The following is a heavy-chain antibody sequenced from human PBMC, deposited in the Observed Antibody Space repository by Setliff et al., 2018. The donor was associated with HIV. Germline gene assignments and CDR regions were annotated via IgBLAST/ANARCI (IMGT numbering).Heavy chain of an antibody. D-gene: IGHD2-8*01. V-gene: IGHV3-48*04. CDR2: IGSDVSII. CDR1: GVTFSIYR. CDR3: AKMGSPVGPDAFDI. J-gene: IGHJ3*02. Sequence: PGGSLRLSCVVSGVTFSIYRMAWVRQAPGKGLEWLSYIGSDVSIIFYRDSVKGRFTVSRDNAKNSLYLQMHSLRAEDTAVYYCAKMGSPVGPDAFDIWGQGTMVTVSS.